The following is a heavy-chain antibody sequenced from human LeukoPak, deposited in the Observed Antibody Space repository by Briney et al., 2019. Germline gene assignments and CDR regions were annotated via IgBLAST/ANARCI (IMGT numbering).Heavy chain of an antibody. CDR3: ASGTGITGTTDYYYGMDV. V-gene: IGHV1-8*02. CDR2: MNPNSGNT. Sequence: ASVKVSCKASGYTFTGYYMHWVRQAPGQGLEWMGWMNPNSGNTGYAQKFQGRVTMTRNTSISTAYMELSSLRSEDTAVYYCASGTGITGTTDYYYGMDVWGQGTTVTVSS. CDR1: GYTFTGYY. D-gene: IGHD1-7*01. J-gene: IGHJ6*02.